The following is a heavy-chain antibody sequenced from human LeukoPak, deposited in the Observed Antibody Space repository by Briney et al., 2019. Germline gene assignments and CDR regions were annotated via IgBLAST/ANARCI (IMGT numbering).Heavy chain of an antibody. CDR1: GGSISSYY. D-gene: IGHD3-9*01. Sequence: SETLSLTCTVSGGSISSYYWSWIRQPPGKGLEWIGYIYYSGSTNYNPSLKSRVTISVDTSKNQFSLKLSSVTAADTAVHYCARVRNGYDILTGYYNVIWAFDIWGQGTMVTVSS. CDR3: ARVRNGYDILTGYYNVIWAFDI. V-gene: IGHV4-59*01. CDR2: IYYSGST. J-gene: IGHJ3*02.